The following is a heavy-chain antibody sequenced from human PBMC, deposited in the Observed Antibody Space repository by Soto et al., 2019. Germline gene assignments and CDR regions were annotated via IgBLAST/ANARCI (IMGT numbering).Heavy chain of an antibody. J-gene: IGHJ4*02. V-gene: IGHV5-51*01. D-gene: IGHD3-22*01. CDR1: GFSFSNYW. CDR2: TYPGDSDT. Sequence: GESLKISCKGSGFSFSNYWIGWVRQMPGKGLEWMGITYPGDSDTRYSPSFQGQVTISVDKSVSTAYLQWSSLKASDTAMYYCARRGAYHYDSSGYSVGFWGQGTLVTVSS. CDR3: ARRGAYHYDSSGYSVGF.